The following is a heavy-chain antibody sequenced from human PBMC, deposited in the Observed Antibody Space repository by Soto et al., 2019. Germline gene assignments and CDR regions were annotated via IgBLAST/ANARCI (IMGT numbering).Heavy chain of an antibody. Sequence: VTVVFKASGASFRSYAISWAWQAPGQGLEWMVGIIPIFGKANYAQKFQGRVTITADESTSTAYMELSSLRSEDTAVYYWARDLELNWNGAGIWGQGTLVTVSS. D-gene: IGHD1-1*01. V-gene: IGHV1-69*13. CDR1: GASFRSYA. J-gene: IGHJ4*02. CDR3: ARDLELNWNGAGI. CDR2: IIPIFGKA.